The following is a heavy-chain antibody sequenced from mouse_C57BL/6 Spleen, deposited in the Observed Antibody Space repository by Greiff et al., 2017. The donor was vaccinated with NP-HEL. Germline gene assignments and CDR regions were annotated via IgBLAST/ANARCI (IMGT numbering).Heavy chain of an antibody. Sequence: VQLVESGAELVQPGASVKLSCKASGYTFTEYTIHWVKQRSGQGLEWIGWFYPGSGSITYNEKFNDKATLTAAKSSSPVYMELSRLTSEDSAVFFCARHARLDSAGDFDGWGKGTTVTVAS. V-gene: IGHV1-62-2*01. J-gene: IGHJ2*01. D-gene: IGHD3-2*02. CDR2: FYPGSGSI. CDR3: ARHARLDSAGDFDG. CDR1: GYTFTEYT.